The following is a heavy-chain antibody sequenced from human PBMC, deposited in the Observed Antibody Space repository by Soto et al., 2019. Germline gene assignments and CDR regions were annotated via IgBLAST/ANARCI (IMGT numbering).Heavy chain of an antibody. D-gene: IGHD2-15*01. V-gene: IGHV3-23*01. J-gene: IGHJ4*02. CDR1: GFTFTTYG. CDR3: ARQLGYCSGGSCYAPFDY. Sequence: EVQLLESGGDLVQPGGSLRLSCAASGFTFTTYGMSWVRQAPGKGLEWVSGISGSGTTTYDADSVKGRFTISRDNSKNTLYLQMNSLRAEDTAVYYCARQLGYCSGGSCYAPFDYWGQGTLVTVSS. CDR2: ISGSGTTT.